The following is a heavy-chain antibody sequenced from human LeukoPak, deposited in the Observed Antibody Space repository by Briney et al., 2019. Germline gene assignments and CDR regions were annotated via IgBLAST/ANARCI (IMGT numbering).Heavy chain of an antibody. J-gene: IGHJ6*02. D-gene: IGHD3-22*01. CDR1: GFTFSNYW. CDR2: IKQDGSEK. Sequence: PGGSLRLSCAASGFTFSNYWMSWVRQAPGKGLEWVANIKQDGSEKYYVDSVKGRFTISRDNAKNSLYLQMNSLRAEDTAVYYCARDRDYYDSSGMDVWGQGTTVTVSS. CDR3: ARDRDYYDSSGMDV. V-gene: IGHV3-7*01.